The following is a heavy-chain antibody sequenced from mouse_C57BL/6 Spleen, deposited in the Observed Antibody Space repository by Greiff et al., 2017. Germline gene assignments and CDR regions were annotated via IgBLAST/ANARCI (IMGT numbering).Heavy chain of an antibody. D-gene: IGHD1-1*01. CDR2: IHPNSGST. V-gene: IGHV1-64*01. CDR3: ARYDYGSSSYYFDY. Sequence: QVQLQQSGAELVKPGASVKLSCKASGYTFTSYWMHWVKQRPGQGLEWIGMIHPNSGSTNYNEKFKSKATLTVDKSSSTAYMQLSSLTSEDSAVYYCARYDYGSSSYYFDYWGQGTTLTVSS. CDR1: GYTFTSYW. J-gene: IGHJ2*01.